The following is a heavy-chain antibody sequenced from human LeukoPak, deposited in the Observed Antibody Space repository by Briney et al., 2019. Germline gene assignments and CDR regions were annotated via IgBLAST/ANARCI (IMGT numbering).Heavy chain of an antibody. CDR2: INPNSGGT. Sequence: ASVKVSCKASVYTFTGYYMHWVRQAPGQGLEWMGWINPNSGGTNYAQKFQGRVTMTRDTSISTAYMELSRLRSDDTAVYYCARDYYGSWSKKSYNWFDPWGQGTLVTVSS. V-gene: IGHV1-2*02. CDR3: ARDYYGSWSKKSYNWFDP. D-gene: IGHD3-10*01. J-gene: IGHJ5*02. CDR1: VYTFTGYY.